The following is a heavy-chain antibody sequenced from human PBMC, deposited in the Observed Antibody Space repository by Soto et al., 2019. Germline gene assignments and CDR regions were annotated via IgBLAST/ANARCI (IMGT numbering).Heavy chain of an antibody. CDR2: VSNDGSST. Sequence: EVQLVESGGGLVQPGGSLRLSCAASGFTFSIYYMHWVRQVPGKGLIWGSRVSNDGSSTNYADSFRGRFTVSRDNGKSTLYLQMNSLRAEDTAIYYCARGLYGDSVGYDHWGQGTLVTVSS. D-gene: IGHD4-17*01. V-gene: IGHV3-74*01. CDR3: ARGLYGDSVGYDH. J-gene: IGHJ4*02. CDR1: GFTFSIYY.